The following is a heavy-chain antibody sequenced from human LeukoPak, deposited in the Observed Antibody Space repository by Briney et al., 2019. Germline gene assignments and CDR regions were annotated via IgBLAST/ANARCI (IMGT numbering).Heavy chain of an antibody. V-gene: IGHV1-18*01. CDR3: ARGARLGFDWLLYLPDY. Sequence: ASVKVSCKASGYTFTSYGISWVRQAPGQGLEWMGWISAYNGNTNYAQKLQGRVTMTTDTSTSTAYMELRSLRSDDTAVYYCARGARLGFDWLLYLPDYWGQXTXVTVSS. CDR2: ISAYNGNT. CDR1: GYTFTSYG. J-gene: IGHJ4*02. D-gene: IGHD3-9*01.